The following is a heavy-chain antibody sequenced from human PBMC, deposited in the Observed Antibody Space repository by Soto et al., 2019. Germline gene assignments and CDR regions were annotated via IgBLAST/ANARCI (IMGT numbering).Heavy chain of an antibody. CDR2: ILPAGDIE. Sequence: QVQLVESGGGVVQPGRSLRLSCAASGFTFGIITMHWIRQSPGKGLEWVATILPAGDIEYYADSVKGRFTISRDNSKDTVYLQLDSLRPEDTADYYCGKDNYHWHGDNWGQSTLVSVSS. V-gene: IGHV3-30-3*01. J-gene: IGHJ1*01. CDR3: GKDNYHWHGDN. D-gene: IGHD1-20*01. CDR1: GFTFGIIT.